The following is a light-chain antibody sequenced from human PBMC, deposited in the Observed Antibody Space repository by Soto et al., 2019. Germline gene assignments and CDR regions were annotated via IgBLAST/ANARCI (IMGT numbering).Light chain of an antibody. J-gene: IGLJ2*01. CDR2: EVS. Sequence: HSALTQPPSASGSPGQSVTISCTGTSSDVGGYNYVSWDQQHPGKAPKLMIYEVSKRPSGVPDRFSGSKSGNTASLTVSGLQAEDEADYYCSSYAGSNNLVFGGGTKVTVL. CDR3: SSYAGSNNLV. V-gene: IGLV2-8*01. CDR1: SSDVGGYNY.